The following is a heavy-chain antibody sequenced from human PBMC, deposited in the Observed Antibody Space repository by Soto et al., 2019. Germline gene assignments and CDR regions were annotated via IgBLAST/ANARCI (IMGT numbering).Heavy chain of an antibody. J-gene: IGHJ6*02. V-gene: IGHV5-51*01. CDR2: IYHCDSDV. CDR3: ARRAAHRSYCHAMDV. CDR1: GYSFANSW. Sequence: GESLKISCQGSGYSFANSWVGWLRQRPVKGLEWLGRIYHCDSDVLYSPSFQGQVTISADKSISTAYLQWRSLKASDTAMYYCARRAAHRSYCHAMDVWSRGTTVPVSS. D-gene: IGHD2-15*01.